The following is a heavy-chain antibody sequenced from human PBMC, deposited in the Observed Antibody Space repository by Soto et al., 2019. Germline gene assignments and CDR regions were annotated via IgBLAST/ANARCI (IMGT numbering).Heavy chain of an antibody. Sequence: TLSLTCTVSGGSISSGDYYWSWIRQPPGKGLEWIGYIYYSGSTYYNPSLKSRVTISVDTSKNQFSLKLSSVTAADTAVYYCACVPDAARGLVGYYCGQAILVSLST. V-gene: IGHV4-30-4*01. D-gene: IGHD6-6*01. CDR3: ACVPDAARGLVGYY. CDR2: IYYSGST. CDR1: GGSISSGDYY. J-gene: IGHJ4*02.